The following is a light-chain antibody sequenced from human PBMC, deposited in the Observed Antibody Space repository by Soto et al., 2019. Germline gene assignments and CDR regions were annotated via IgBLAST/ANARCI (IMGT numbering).Light chain of an antibody. CDR2: GNS. CDR3: QSHDSSLSGYVV. V-gene: IGLV1-40*01. Sequence: QSVLTQPPSVSGAPGQRVTISCTGSSSNIGAGYDVHWYQQLPGTAPKLLIYGNSNRPSGVPDRFSGSKSGTSASLAITGVQAEDEADYYCQSHDSSLSGYVVFGGGTKPTVL. J-gene: IGLJ2*01. CDR1: SSNIGAGYD.